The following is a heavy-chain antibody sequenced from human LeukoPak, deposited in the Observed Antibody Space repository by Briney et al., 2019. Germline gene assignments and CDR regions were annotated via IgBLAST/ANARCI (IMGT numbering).Heavy chain of an antibody. CDR3: ARVSGSYVHFDY. V-gene: IGHV3-30-3*01. D-gene: IGHD1-26*01. J-gene: IGHJ4*02. Sequence: PGGSPRLSCAASGFTFSSYAMHWVRQAPGKGLEWVAVISYDGSNKYYADSVKGRFTISRDNSKNTLYLQMNSLRAEDTAVYYCARVSGSYVHFDYWGQGTLVTVSS. CDR2: ISYDGSNK. CDR1: GFTFSSYA.